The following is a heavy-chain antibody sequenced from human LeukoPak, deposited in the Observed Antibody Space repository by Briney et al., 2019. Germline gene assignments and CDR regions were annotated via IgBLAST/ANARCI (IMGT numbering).Heavy chain of an antibody. Sequence: GGSLRLSCAASGFTFSSYGTHWVRQAPGKGLEWVAFIRCDGSNKYYADSVKGRFTISRDNSKNTLYLQMNSLRAEDTAVYYCAPRDWNDGPASHWGQGTLVTVSS. D-gene: IGHD1-1*01. CDR3: APRDWNDGPASH. CDR1: GFTFSSYG. J-gene: IGHJ4*02. CDR2: IRCDGSNK. V-gene: IGHV3-30*02.